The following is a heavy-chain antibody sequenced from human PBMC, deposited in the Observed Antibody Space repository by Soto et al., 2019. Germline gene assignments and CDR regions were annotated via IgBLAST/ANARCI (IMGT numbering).Heavy chain of an antibody. D-gene: IGHD2-15*01. CDR3: VLSIVVVLAPHAY. V-gene: IGHV3-23*01. Sequence: PGGSLRLSCAASGFTFSSYAMSWVRQAPGKGLEWVSAISGSGGSTYYADSVKGRFTISRDNSKNTLYLQMNSLRAEDTAVYYCVLSIVVVLAPHAYCGQGTLVPVSS. J-gene: IGHJ1*01. CDR2: ISGSGGST. CDR1: GFTFSSYA.